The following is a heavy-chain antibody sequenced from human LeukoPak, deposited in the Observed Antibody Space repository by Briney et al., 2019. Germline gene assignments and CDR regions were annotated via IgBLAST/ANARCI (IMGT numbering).Heavy chain of an antibody. V-gene: IGHV3-23*01. CDR3: AKGEFGYCSSTSCPNWFDP. CDR1: GFTSSSYA. Sequence: GGSLRLSCAASGFTSSSYAMSWVRQAPGKGLEWVSAISGSGGSTYYADSVKGRFTISRDNSKNTLYLQMNSLRAEDTAVYYCAKGEFGYCSSTSCPNWFDPWGQGTLVTVSS. CDR2: ISGSGGST. J-gene: IGHJ5*02. D-gene: IGHD2-2*01.